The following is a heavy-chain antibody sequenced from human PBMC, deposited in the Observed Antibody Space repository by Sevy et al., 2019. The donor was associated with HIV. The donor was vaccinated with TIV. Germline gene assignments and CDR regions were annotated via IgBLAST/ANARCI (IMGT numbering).Heavy chain of an antibody. D-gene: IGHD3-9*01. CDR2: ISAYNGNT. J-gene: IGHJ6*03. CDR3: ARVRAYDILTGYYYAPKYYMDV. V-gene: IGHV1-18*01. Sequence: ASVKVSCKASGYTFTSYGISWVRQAPGQGLEWMGWISAYNGNTNYAQKLQGRVTMTTDTSTSTAYMELRSLRSDDTAVYYCARVRAYDILTGYYYAPKYYMDVWGKGTTVTVSS. CDR1: GYTFTSYG.